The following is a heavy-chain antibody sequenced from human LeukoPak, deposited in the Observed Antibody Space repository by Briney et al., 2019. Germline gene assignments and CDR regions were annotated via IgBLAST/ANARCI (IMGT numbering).Heavy chain of an antibody. CDR2: INTDSSDI. CDR1: GFTLSRYA. Sequence: GGSLRLSCAASGFTLSRYAMNWVRQAPRKGLEWVSYINTDSSDIHYADSVKGRFTISRDNARNTLYLQLSSLRAEDSAVYYCARDTFQPGLIDSWGQGTLVTVSS. CDR3: ARDTFQPGLIDS. D-gene: IGHD2-2*01. J-gene: IGHJ4*02. V-gene: IGHV3-21*05.